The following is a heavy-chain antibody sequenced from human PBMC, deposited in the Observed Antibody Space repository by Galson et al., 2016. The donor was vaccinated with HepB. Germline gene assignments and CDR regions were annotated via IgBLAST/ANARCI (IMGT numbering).Heavy chain of an antibody. CDR1: GFTFSSYS. CDR3: VRGFLSNSFDY. J-gene: IGHJ4*02. D-gene: IGHD2/OR15-2a*01. CDR2: IGISGSPI. V-gene: IGHV3-48*04. Sequence: SLRLSCAGSGFTFSSYSMDWVRQAPGKGLEWVSYIGISGSPIYYADSVRGRFTISRDNARNSVFLQMRSQRAEDTAIYYCVRGFLSNSFDYWGQGVLVTVAS.